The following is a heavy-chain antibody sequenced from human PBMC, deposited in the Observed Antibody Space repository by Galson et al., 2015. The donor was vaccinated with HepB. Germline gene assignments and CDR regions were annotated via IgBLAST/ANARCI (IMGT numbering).Heavy chain of an antibody. CDR3: ARDWTLAVAGTPPKYYFDY. CDR2: ISYDGSNK. V-gene: IGHV3-30-3*01. J-gene: IGHJ4*02. Sequence: SLRLSCAASGFTFSSYAMHWVRQAPGKGLEWVAVISYDGSNKYYADSVKGRFTISRDNSKNTLYLQMNSLRAEDTAVYYCARDWTLAVAGTPPKYYFDYWGQGTLVTVSS. D-gene: IGHD6-19*01. CDR1: GFTFSSYA.